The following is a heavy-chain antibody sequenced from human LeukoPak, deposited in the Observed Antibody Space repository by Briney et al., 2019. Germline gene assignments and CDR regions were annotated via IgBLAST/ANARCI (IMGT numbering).Heavy chain of an antibody. J-gene: IGHJ4*02. CDR2: ISAYNGNT. D-gene: IGHD4-23*01. CDR3: AREMWGTTLVTPFDY. V-gene: IGHV1-18*01. CDR1: GYTFTSYG. Sequence: ASLKVSCKASGYTFTSYGISWVRQAPGQGLEWMGGISAYNGNTNYAQKFQGRVTMTTDTSTSTAYMALRSLRSDDTAVYYCAREMWGTTLVTPFDYWGQGTLVTVSS.